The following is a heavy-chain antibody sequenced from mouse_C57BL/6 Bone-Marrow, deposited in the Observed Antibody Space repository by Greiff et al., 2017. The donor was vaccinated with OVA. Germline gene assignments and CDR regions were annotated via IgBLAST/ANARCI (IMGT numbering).Heavy chain of an antibody. Sequence: VHVKQSGPELVKPGASVKISCKASGYSFTDYNMNWVKQSNGKSLEWIGVINPNYGTTSYNQKFKGKATLTVDQSSSTAYMQRNSLTSEDSAVYYCARSASKLGPFDYWGQGTTLTVSS. J-gene: IGHJ2*01. CDR3: ARSASKLGPFDY. D-gene: IGHD4-1*01. CDR1: GYSFTDYN. V-gene: IGHV1-39*01. CDR2: INPNYGTT.